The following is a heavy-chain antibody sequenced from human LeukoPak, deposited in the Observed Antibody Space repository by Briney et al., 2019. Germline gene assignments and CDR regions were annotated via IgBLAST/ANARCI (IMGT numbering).Heavy chain of an antibody. V-gene: IGHV3-23*01. CDR1: GFTFSSYG. CDR2: INGSGGST. D-gene: IGHD3-10*01. J-gene: IGHJ4*02. CDR3: ATVVPPADYCAGSYFREPYYFAG. Sequence: PGGTLTLSCAASGFTFSSYGMSWVRQPPGKGLEWVGAINGSGGSTYYACSVRGRIITANDNSKHTSYQHMNGLGAEAAGGYFRATVVPPADYCAGSYFREPYYFAGWGQGTLVTVSS.